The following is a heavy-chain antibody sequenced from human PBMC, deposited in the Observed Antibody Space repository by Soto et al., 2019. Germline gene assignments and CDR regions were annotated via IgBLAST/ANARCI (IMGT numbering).Heavy chain of an antibody. V-gene: IGHV4-31*03. CDR2: IYYSGST. CDR1: GGSISSGGYY. J-gene: IGHJ3*02. D-gene: IGHD4-17*01. CDR3: ARSQFYYGDYSLLFDASDI. Sequence: SETLSLSCTVSGGSISSGGYYWSWIRQHPGKGLEWIGYIYYSGSTYYNPSLKSRVTISVDTSKNQFSLKLSSVTAADTAVYYCARSQFYYGDYSLLFDASDIWGQRTTGTGS.